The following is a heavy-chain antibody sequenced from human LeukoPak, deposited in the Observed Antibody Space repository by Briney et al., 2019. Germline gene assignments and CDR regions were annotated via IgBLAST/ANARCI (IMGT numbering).Heavy chain of an antibody. Sequence: GGSLRLSCAASGLALINSDMHWVRQAPGKGLEWVAFIRYDGSDEYYADSLKGRFTISRDNSKNILYLQMNSLRGEDTAVYYCARNIPGFHYADAFDMWGQGTMVTVSS. J-gene: IGHJ3*02. V-gene: IGHV3-30*02. CDR1: GLALINSD. CDR2: IRYDGSDE. D-gene: IGHD5-12*01. CDR3: ARNIPGFHYADAFDM.